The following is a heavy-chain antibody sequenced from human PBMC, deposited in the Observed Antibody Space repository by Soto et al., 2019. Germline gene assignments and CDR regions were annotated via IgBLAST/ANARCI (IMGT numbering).Heavy chain of an antibody. V-gene: IGHV4-30-2*01. CDR1: GGSISSGGYS. Sequence: SETLSLTCAVSGGSISSGGYSWSWIRQPPGKGLEWVGYIYHSGSTYYNPSLKSRVTISVDRSKNQFSLKLSSVTAADTAVYYCARAPGYSGNWFDPWGQGTLVTVSS. CDR3: ARAPGYSGNWFDP. D-gene: IGHD1-26*01. J-gene: IGHJ5*02. CDR2: IYHSGST.